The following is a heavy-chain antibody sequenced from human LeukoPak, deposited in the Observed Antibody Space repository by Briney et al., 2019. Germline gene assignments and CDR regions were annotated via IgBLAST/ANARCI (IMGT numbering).Heavy chain of an antibody. Sequence: GGSLRLSCAASGFTFSSYEMNWVRQAPGKGLEYVSAISSNGGSTYYANSVKGRFTISRDNSKNTLYLQMGSLRAEDMAVYYCARVAAMGSFDYWGQGTLVTVSS. CDR1: GFTFSSYE. CDR3: ARVAAMGSFDY. CDR2: ISSNGGST. J-gene: IGHJ4*02. V-gene: IGHV3-64*01. D-gene: IGHD6-25*01.